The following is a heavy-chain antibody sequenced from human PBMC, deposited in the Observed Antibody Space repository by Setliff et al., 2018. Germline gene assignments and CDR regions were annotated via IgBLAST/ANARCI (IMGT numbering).Heavy chain of an antibody. CDR1: GGSITTGGYY. D-gene: IGHD4-17*01. Sequence: SETLSLTCTVSGGSITTGGYYRSWIRQHPGEGLEWIGYIYHSGTTYYNPSLESRVRLSVDTSNSQFSLKLSSVTAADTAVYYCARDPLTTNRRRAFDIWGQGTMVTVSS. CDR2: IYHSGTT. CDR3: ARDPLTTNRRRAFDI. J-gene: IGHJ3*02. V-gene: IGHV4-31*03.